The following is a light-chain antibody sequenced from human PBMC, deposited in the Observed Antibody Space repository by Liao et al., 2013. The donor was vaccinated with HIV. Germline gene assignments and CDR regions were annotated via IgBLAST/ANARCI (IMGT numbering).Light chain of an antibody. Sequence: SYVLTQPPSLSVAPGKTARITCGRNNIGSKSVHWYQQKPGQAPVLVISYDSDRPSGIPERFSGSNSGNTATLTISRVEAGDEADYFCQVWHQGSDHRVFGGGTRLTVL. J-gene: IGLJ3*02. V-gene: IGLV3-21*01. CDR2: YDS. CDR1: NIGSKS. CDR3: QVWHQGSDHRV.